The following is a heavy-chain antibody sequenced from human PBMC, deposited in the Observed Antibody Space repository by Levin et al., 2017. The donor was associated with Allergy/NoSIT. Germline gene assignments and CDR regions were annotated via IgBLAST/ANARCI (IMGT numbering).Heavy chain of an antibody. CDR1: GFTFSSYW. CDR3: ARGYWFAATGTSSCDY. Sequence: GGSLRLSCAASGFTFSSYWMNWVRQAPGKGLEWVANIKEDGSEKYYVDSVKGRHTISRDNAKNSLYLQMNSLRAEDTAVYYCARGYWFAATGTSSCDYWGQGTLVTVSS. CDR2: IKEDGSEK. V-gene: IGHV3-7*01. D-gene: IGHD6-13*01. J-gene: IGHJ4*02.